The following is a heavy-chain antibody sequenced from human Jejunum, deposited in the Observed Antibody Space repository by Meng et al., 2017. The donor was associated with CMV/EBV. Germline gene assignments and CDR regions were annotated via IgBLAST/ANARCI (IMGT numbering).Heavy chain of an antibody. CDR1: SGYY. Sequence: SGYYFNWSRQPPGKGLEWIGSVYYTGTTYYNPSLKPRVTMSLDTSKNQFSLKLSSVTAADTAVYYCARRGHYCGGDGECSLGFDYWGQGSLVTVSS. J-gene: IGHJ4*02. D-gene: IGHD2-21*01. CDR3: ARRGHYCGGDGECSLGFDY. CDR2: VYYTGTT. V-gene: IGHV4-59*04.